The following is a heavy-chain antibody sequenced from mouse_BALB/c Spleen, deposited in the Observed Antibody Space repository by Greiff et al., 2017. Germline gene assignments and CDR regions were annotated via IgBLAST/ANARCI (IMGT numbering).Heavy chain of an antibody. J-gene: IGHJ3*01. V-gene: IGHV3-2*02. Sequence: VQLQQSGPGLVKPSQSLSLTCTVTGYSITSDYAWNWIRQFPGNKLEWMGYISYSGSTSYNPSLKSRISITRDTSKNQFFLQLNSVTTEDTATYYCARERGYDSAWFAYWGQGTLVTVSA. CDR3: ARERGYDSAWFAY. CDR2: ISYSGST. D-gene: IGHD2-4*01. CDR1: GYSITSDYA.